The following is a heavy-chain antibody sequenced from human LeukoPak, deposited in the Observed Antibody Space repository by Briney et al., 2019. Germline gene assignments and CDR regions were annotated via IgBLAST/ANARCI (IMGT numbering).Heavy chain of an antibody. Sequence: ASVKVSCKASGYTFTSYGISWVRQAPGQGREWMGWISAYNGNTNYAQKLQGRVTMTTDTSTSTAYMELRSLRSDDTAVYYCARGGVVPAANSYYYYMDVWGKGTTVTVSS. J-gene: IGHJ6*03. CDR2: ISAYNGNT. V-gene: IGHV1-18*01. CDR1: GYTFTSYG. CDR3: ARGGVVPAANSYYYYMDV. D-gene: IGHD2-2*01.